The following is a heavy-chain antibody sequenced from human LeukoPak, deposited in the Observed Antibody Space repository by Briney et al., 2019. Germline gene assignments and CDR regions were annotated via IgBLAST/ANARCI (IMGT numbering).Heavy chain of an antibody. Sequence: NPGGSLRLSCAASGFAFSSYSMNWVRQAPGKGLEWVSSISSSSSYIYYADSVKGRFTISRDNAKNSLYLQMNSLRAEDTAVYYCARDRDYYDSSGYYFYYYGMDVWGQGTTVTVSS. CDR2: ISSSSSYI. J-gene: IGHJ6*02. CDR1: GFAFSSYS. V-gene: IGHV3-21*01. D-gene: IGHD3-22*01. CDR3: ARDRDYYDSSGYYFYYYGMDV.